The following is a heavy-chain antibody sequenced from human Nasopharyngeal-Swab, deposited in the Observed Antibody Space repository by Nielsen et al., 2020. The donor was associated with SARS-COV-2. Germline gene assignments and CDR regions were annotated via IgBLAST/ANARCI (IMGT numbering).Heavy chain of an antibody. CDR3: ARATYYDFWSGYYTALGGMDV. CDR1: GYAFTSNY. V-gene: IGHV1-46*01. J-gene: IGHJ6*02. D-gene: IGHD3-3*01. Sequence: ASVKVTCKAYGYAFTSNYRHGGRQAPGQGRERRGIINPSGGSTSYAQKFQGRVTMTRDTSTSTVYMELSSLRSEDTAVYYCARATYYDFWSGYYTALGGMDVWGQGTTVTVSS. CDR2: INPSGGST.